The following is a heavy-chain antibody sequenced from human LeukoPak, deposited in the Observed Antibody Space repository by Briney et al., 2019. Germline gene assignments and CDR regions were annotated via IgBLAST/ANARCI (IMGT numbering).Heavy chain of an antibody. CDR3: ARHRRNYGMDV. Sequence: SETLSLTCPVSGVSISSYYWSWIRQTPGKGLEWIGFVDYSGSANYNPSLKSRVTISVDTSKTQFSLKLSSVTAADTAVYYCARHRRNYGMDVWGQGTTVTVPS. CDR2: VDYSGSA. J-gene: IGHJ6*02. V-gene: IGHV4-59*01. CDR1: GVSISSYY.